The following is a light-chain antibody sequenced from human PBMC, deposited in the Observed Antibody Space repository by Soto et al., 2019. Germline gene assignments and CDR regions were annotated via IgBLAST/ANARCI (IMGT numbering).Light chain of an antibody. CDR1: QSVSSNY. CDR3: QHYDSSPWT. CDR2: GAS. V-gene: IGKV3-20*01. Sequence: EIVLTQSPGTLSLSPGERATLSCRASQSVSSNYLAWYQQKPGQAPRLLIYGASARATGIPDRFSGSGSGTDFTLTISRLEPEDFAVYFCQHYDSSPWTFGQGTKV. J-gene: IGKJ1*01.